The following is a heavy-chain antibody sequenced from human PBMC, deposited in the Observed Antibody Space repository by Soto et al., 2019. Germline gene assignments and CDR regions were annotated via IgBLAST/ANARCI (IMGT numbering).Heavy chain of an antibody. V-gene: IGHV1-3*01. Sequence: ASVKVSCKASGYTFTSYAMHWVRQAPGQRLEWMGWINAGNGNTKYSQKFQGRVTITRDTSASTAYMELSSLRSEDTAVYYCARDIVVVPAANKPPLDPWGQGTLVTVSS. CDR3: ARDIVVVPAANKPPLDP. D-gene: IGHD2-2*01. J-gene: IGHJ5*02. CDR1: GYTFTSYA. CDR2: INAGNGNT.